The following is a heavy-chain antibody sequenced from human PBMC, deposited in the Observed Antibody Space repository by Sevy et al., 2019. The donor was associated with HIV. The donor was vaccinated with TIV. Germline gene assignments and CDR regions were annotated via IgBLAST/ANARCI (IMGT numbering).Heavy chain of an antibody. D-gene: IGHD2-15*01. J-gene: IGHJ6*02. CDR3: TTDGAYCSGGSCYLDYYYGMDV. CDR2: IKSKTDCGTT. CDR1: GFTFSNAW. V-gene: IGHV3-15*01. Sequence: GGSLRLSCAASGFTFSNAWMSWVRQAPGKGLEWVGRIKSKTDCGTTDYAAPVKGRFTISRDDSKNTLYLQMNSLKTEDTAVYYCTTDGAYCSGGSCYLDYYYGMDVWGQGTTVTVSS.